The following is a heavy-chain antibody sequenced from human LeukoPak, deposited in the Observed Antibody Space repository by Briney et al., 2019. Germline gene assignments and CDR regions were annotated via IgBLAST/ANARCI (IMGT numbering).Heavy chain of an antibody. CDR1: GYSFTSYW. J-gene: IGHJ4*02. D-gene: IGHD3-22*01. CDR3: ARHFTSRSGSPYYDSSGSRSTEFDQLDY. CDR2: IYPGDSDT. V-gene: IGHV5-51*01. Sequence: KHGESLKISCKGSGYSFTSYWIGWVRQMPGKGLEWMGIIYPGDSDTRYSPSFQGQVTISADKSISTAYLQWSSLKASDTAMYYCARHFTSRSGSPYYDSSGSRSTEFDQLDYWGQGTLVTVSS.